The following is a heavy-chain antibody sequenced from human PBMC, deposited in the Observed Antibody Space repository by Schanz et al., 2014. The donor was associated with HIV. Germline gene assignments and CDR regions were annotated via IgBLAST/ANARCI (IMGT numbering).Heavy chain of an antibody. CDR1: GFTFHDYA. Sequence: EVQLVESGGGLVQPGRSLRLSCAASGFTFHDYAMHWLRQAPGQGLEWVSSISWNSGSRGYADSVKGRFTISRDNDNDSLYLQMNSLRVEDTALYYCVKDSGTLVSGARWFDPWGQGTQVTVSS. V-gene: IGHV3-9*01. CDR2: ISWNSGSR. D-gene: IGHD6-19*01. CDR3: VKDSGTLVSGARWFDP. J-gene: IGHJ5*02.